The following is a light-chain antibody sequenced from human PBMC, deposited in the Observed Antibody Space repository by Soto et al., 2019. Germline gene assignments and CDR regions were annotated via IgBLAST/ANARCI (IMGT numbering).Light chain of an antibody. J-gene: IGKJ1*01. CDR2: GAS. CDR1: KRVSSN. Sequence: EIVMTQSPATLSVSPGERATLSCRASKRVSSNLAWYQQKPGQAPRLLIYGASTRATGIPARFSGSGSETEITLTISSQQSEDLAVYYCQQYNTWHAWTFGQGT. V-gene: IGKV3-15*01. CDR3: QQYNTWHAWT.